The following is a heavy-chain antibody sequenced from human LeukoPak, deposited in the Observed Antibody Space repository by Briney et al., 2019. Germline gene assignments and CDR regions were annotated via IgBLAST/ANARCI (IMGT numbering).Heavy chain of an antibody. V-gene: IGHV3-21*01. D-gene: IGHD2-2*01. J-gene: IGHJ5*02. CDR2: ISSSSSYI. CDR3: ARGTRVCSATSCYPFDP. CDR1: GFTFSTYS. Sequence: GGSLRLSCAASGFTFSTYSMNWVRLAAGKGLEWVSSISSSSSYIYYADSVKGRFTISRDNAKNSLYLQMNSLRAEDTAVYYCARGTRVCSATSCYPFDPWGQGTLVTVSS.